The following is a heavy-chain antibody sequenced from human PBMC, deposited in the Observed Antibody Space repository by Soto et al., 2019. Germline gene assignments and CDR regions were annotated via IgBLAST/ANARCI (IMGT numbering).Heavy chain of an antibody. V-gene: IGHV3-21*01. Sequence: PRLSXRLSCPSCVFTFISYSSNLFRHAPGKGMEFVSSISSSSSYIYYADSVKGRFTISRDNAKNSLYMKMNSLRAEDTAVYYCASLLYRAGRHIEYWGQGTLV. J-gene: IGHJ4*02. CDR2: ISSSSSYI. D-gene: IGHD6-6*01. CDR1: VFTFISYS. CDR3: ASLLYRAGRHIEY.